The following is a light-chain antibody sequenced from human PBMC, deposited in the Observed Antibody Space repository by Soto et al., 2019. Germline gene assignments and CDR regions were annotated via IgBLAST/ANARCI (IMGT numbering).Light chain of an antibody. V-gene: IGKV3-20*01. J-gene: IGKJ1*01. Sequence: EVVLTQSPGTLSLSPGERATVSCRASQSVSSSYLSWYQQKPGQAPRLLIYGASSRATGIPDRFSGSGSGTEFTLTISSRQPDDFATYYCQQYNSYWTFGQGTKVDI. CDR2: GAS. CDR1: QSVSSSY. CDR3: QQYNSYWT.